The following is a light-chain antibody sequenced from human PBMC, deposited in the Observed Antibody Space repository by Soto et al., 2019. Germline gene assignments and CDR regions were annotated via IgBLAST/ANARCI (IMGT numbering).Light chain of an antibody. J-gene: IGKJ4*01. V-gene: IGKV3-15*01. CDR2: DAS. CDR3: QQYDDCPPLT. CDR1: RSVGDN. Sequence: TVMTQSPAALSVSPGDRASLSCRASRSVGDNLAWYQVRPGQSPRLLIFDASTRATGVPVRFTGSGSGTEFTLTIASLQSDDIATYYCQQYDDCPPLTFGGGTKV.